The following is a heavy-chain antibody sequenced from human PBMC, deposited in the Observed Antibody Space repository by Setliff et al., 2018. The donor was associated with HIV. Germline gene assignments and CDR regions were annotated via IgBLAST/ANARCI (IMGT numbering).Heavy chain of an antibody. CDR2: IYYSGST. V-gene: IGHV4-59*08. CDR1: GGSISSYY. D-gene: IGHD3-10*02. J-gene: IGHJ3*02. Sequence: SETLSLTCTVSGGSISSYYWSWIRQPPGKGLEWIGYIYYSGSTNYNPSLKSRVTISVAPSKNQFSLKLSSVTAADTAVYYCASHGFNMLMGMDVFDIWGQGTMVTVSS. CDR3: ASHGFNMLMGMDVFDI.